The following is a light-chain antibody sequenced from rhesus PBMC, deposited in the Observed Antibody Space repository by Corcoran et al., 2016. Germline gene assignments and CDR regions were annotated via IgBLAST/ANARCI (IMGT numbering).Light chain of an antibody. CDR1: QAISTY. Sequence: DIQMTQSPSSLSASVGDRVTITCRPSQAISTYLNWYQQKPGKAPNLLIYSANRLESGVPSRFSGSGSGTEFTLTISSRQPEDFATYYCQQYDTLPWTFGHGTKVEI. J-gene: IGKJ1*01. CDR3: QQYDTLPWT. CDR2: SAN. V-gene: IGKV1-32*01.